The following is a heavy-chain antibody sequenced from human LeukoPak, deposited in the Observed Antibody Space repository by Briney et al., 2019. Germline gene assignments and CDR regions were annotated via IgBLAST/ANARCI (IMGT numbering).Heavy chain of an antibody. J-gene: IGHJ4*02. V-gene: IGHV1-2*02. Sequence: ASVKVSRKASAYTFTDYYMHWVRQAPGQGLEWMGWINPNSGDTNYAQKFKARVTMTRDTSISTAYMELSSLRYDDTAVYYCARDTGSVFDYWGQGTLVTVSS. CDR2: INPNSGDT. D-gene: IGHD3-10*01. CDR3: ARDTGSVFDY. CDR1: AYTFTDYY.